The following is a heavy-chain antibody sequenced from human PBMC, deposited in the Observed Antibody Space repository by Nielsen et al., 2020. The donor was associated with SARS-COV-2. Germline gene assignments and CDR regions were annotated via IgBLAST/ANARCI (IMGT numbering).Heavy chain of an antibody. CDR2: ISIYDGNT. J-gene: IGHJ6*03. Sequence: ASVKVSCKASRYTFTTYGISWVRQAPGQGIEWMGWISIYDGNTNYAQNLQGRVTMTTDTSTSPDYMELGSLRPDDTAVYYCARFVGYSSSWPKYYYHYMDVWGEGTTVTVSS. CDR3: ARFVGYSSSWPKYYYHYMDV. CDR1: RYTFTTYG. D-gene: IGHD6-13*01. V-gene: IGHV1-18*04.